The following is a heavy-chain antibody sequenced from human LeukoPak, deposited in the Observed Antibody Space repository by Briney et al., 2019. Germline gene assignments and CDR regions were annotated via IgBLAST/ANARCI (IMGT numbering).Heavy chain of an antibody. J-gene: IGHJ6*03. V-gene: IGHV4-39*01. D-gene: IGHD3-16*01. CDR2: IYSGGST. CDR1: GVSISSSTYY. Sequence: SETLSLTCTVSGVSISSSTYYWGWLRQPPGTGLEWLGTIYSGGSTYYNPSLKSRVTMSVDTSKNQCSLKLSSVTAADTAVYYCARPAARGTYYYYMDVWGKGTTVTVSS. CDR3: ARPAARGTYYYYMDV.